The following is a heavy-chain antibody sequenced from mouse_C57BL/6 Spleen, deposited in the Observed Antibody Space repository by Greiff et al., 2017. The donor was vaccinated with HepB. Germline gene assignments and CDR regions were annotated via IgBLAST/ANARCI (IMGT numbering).Heavy chain of an antibody. V-gene: IGHV5S21*01. D-gene: IGHD1-1*01. CDR1: GFTFSSYA. CDR2: ISSGGDYI. CDR3: TRRYGSSYDYAMDY. J-gene: IGHJ4*01. Sequence: EVQGVESGEGLVKPGGSLKLSCAASGFTFSSYAMSWVRQTPEKRLEWVAYISSGGDYIYYADTVKGRFTISRDNARNTLYLQMSSLKSEDTAMYYCTRRYGSSYDYAMDYWGQGTSVTVSS.